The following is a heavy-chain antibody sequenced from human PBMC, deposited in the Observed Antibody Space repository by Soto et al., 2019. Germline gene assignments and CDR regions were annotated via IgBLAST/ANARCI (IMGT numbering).Heavy chain of an antibody. V-gene: IGHV3-49*04. CDR2: IRSEADGGAT. J-gene: IGHJ4*02. D-gene: IGHD3-22*01. Sequence: GGSLRLSXTGSGFTFGAYALTWVRQAPGKGLEWVGFIRSEADGGATDYAASVKGRITISRDDSNSITYLEINSLQIEDTAVYYCTRYYYESSGYYVYWGQGTLVTVSS. CDR1: GFTFGAYA. CDR3: TRYYYESSGYYVY.